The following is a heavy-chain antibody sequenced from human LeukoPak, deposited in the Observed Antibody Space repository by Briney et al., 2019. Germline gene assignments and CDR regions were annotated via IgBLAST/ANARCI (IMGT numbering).Heavy chain of an antibody. CDR3: ASGLRYLFDY. CDR1: GGFISSHY. D-gene: IGHD4-17*01. CDR2: IYYSGST. V-gene: IGHV4-59*11. J-gene: IGHJ4*02. Sequence: SETLSLTCTVSGGFISSHYWGWIRQPPGKGLEWIGYIYYSGSTNYNPSHKSRVTISVDTSKNQFSLKLSSVTAADTAVYYCASGLRYLFDYWGQGTLVTVSS.